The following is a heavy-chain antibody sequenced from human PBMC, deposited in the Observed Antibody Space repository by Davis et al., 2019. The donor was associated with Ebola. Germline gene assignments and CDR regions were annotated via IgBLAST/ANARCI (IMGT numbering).Heavy chain of an antibody. CDR1: GFTFSSYA. V-gene: IGHV4-34*01. CDR2: INHSGST. J-gene: IGHJ6*02. CDR3: ARRNRYCSSTSCYRAYYYYGMDV. Sequence: ESLKISCAASGFTFSSYAMSWIRQPPGKGLEWIGEINHSGSTNYNPSLKSRVTISVDTSKNQFSLKLSSVTAADTAVYYCARRNRYCSSTSCYRAYYYYGMDVWGQGTTVTVSS. D-gene: IGHD2-2*01.